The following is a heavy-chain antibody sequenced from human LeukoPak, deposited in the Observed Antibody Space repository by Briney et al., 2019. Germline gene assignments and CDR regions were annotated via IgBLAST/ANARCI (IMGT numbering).Heavy chain of an antibody. Sequence: PSETLSLTCIVSGGYISSSSYYWGWIRQPPGKGVEWIGSITDDGSTSYNPSLKSRVTISVDTSKNQFSLKLSSVTAADTAVYYCAMYRGLTMFDYWGQGTLVTVSS. CDR3: AMYRGLTMFDY. D-gene: IGHD3/OR15-3a*01. V-gene: IGHV4-39*01. CDR1: GGYISSSSYY. J-gene: IGHJ4*02. CDR2: ITDDGST.